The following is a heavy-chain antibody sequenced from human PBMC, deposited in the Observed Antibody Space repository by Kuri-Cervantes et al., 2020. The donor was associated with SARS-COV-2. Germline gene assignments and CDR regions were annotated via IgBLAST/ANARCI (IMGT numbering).Heavy chain of an antibody. J-gene: IGHJ6*03. Sequence: GGSLRLSCAASGFTFSSYEMNWVRQAPGKGLEWVSYISSSGSTIYYADSVKGRFTISRDNAKNSLYLQMNSLRAEDTAVYYCARNVKYRQPYYYMDVWGKGTTVTVSS. CDR3: ARNVKYRQPYYYMDV. CDR2: ISSSGSTI. V-gene: IGHV3-48*03. CDR1: GFTFSSYE. D-gene: IGHD6-6*01.